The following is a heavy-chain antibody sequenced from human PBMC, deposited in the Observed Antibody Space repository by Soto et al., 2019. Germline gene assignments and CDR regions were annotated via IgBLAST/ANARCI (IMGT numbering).Heavy chain of an antibody. Sequence: QVQLQQWGAGLLKPSETLSLTCAVYGWSFSGYYWSWIRQPPGKGLEWIGEINHSGSTNYNPSLKSRVTISVDTSKNHFSLKLSSVTAADTAVYYCARWYSSGWFFDYWGQGTLVTASS. CDR3: ARWYSSGWFFDY. CDR2: INHSGST. V-gene: IGHV4-34*01. D-gene: IGHD6-19*01. CDR1: GWSFSGYY. J-gene: IGHJ4*02.